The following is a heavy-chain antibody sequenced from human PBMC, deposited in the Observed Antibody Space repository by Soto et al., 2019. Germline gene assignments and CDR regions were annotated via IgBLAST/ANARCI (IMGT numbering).Heavy chain of an antibody. V-gene: IGHV3-30-3*01. Sequence: QVQLVESGGGVVQRGGSLRLSCVASGFTISAYAMHWVRQAPGKGLEWVAVISYDGSNKYYADSVKGRFTISRDNSKNTLYLQMNSLRTEDTSVYYCAREVYGDYPKYWGQGTLVTVSS. D-gene: IGHD4-17*01. CDR3: AREVYGDYPKY. J-gene: IGHJ4*02. CDR1: GFTISAYA. CDR2: ISYDGSNK.